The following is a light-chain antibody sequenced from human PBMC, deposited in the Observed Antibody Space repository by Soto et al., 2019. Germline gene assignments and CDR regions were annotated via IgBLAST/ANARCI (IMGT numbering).Light chain of an antibody. Sequence: DIPMTQSPSSLSASVGDRVTITCRASQGISNYLGWFQQKPGQAPKSLIYSASNLQSGVPSKFSGSGSGTDFTLTISSLQPEDSATYYCHQYNSLPLTFGGGTKVEI. V-gene: IGKV1-16*02. CDR1: QGISNY. J-gene: IGKJ4*01. CDR3: HQYNSLPLT. CDR2: SAS.